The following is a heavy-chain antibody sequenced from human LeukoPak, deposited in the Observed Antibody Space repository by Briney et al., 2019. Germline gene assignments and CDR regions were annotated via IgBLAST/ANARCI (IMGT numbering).Heavy chain of an antibody. Sequence: PGGSLRLSCAASGFTFSSYAMHWVRQAPGKGLEWVAVISYDGSNKYYADSVKGRFTISRDNSKDTLYLQMNSLRAEDTAVYYCARDNSAVAGPGNWFDPGAREPWSPSPQ. J-gene: IGHJ5*02. D-gene: IGHD6-19*01. V-gene: IGHV3-30-3*01. CDR3: ARDNSAVAGPGNWFDP. CDR2: ISYDGSNK. CDR1: GFTFSSYA.